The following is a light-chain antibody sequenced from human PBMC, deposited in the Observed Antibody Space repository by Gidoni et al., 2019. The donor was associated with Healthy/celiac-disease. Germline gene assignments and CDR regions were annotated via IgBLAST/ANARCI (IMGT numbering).Light chain of an antibody. CDR2: AAY. CDR3: QQLNSYPIT. V-gene: IGKV1-9*01. CDR1: QGISSY. J-gene: IGKJ5*01. Sequence: IQLTHSPSSLSASVVDRFTITCRASQGISSYLAWYQQKPGKAPKLLIYAAYTLQSGVTSRFSGSGSGTEFTLTISSLQPEDFATYYCQQLNSYPITFGHGTRLEIK.